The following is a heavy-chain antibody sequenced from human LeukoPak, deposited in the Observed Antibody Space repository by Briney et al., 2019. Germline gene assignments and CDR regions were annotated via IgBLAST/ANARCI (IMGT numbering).Heavy chain of an antibody. D-gene: IGHD6-13*01. Sequence: SETLSLTCTVSGGSISSYYWSWIRQPPGEGLEWIGYIYYSGSTNYNPSLKSRVTISVDTSKNQFSLKLSSVTAADTAVYYCARDNVAAAGPGDYWGQGTLVAVSS. CDR1: GGSISSYY. J-gene: IGHJ4*02. CDR2: IYYSGST. V-gene: IGHV4-59*12. CDR3: ARDNVAAAGPGDY.